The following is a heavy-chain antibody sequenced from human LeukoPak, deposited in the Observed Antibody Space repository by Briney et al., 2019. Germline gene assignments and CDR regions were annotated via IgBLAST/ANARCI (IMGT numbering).Heavy chain of an antibody. J-gene: IGHJ4*02. CDR1: GFTFSSYG. CDR3: AKLYRWLRSEYYFDY. CDR2: ISYDGSNK. V-gene: IGHV3-30*18. D-gene: IGHD5-12*01. Sequence: GRSLRLSCAASGFTFSSYGMHWVRQAPGKGLEWVAVISYDGSNKYYADSVKGRFTISRDNSKNTLYLQMNSLRAEDTAVYYCAKLYRWLRSEYYFDYWGQGTLVTVSS.